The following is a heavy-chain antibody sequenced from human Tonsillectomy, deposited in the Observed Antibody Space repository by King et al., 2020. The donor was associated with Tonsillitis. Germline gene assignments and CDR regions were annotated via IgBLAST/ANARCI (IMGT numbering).Heavy chain of an antibody. CDR3: ARMRRMRYFFLRRSSTRNDAFDI. D-gene: IGHD3-9*01. CDR2: IFSNDEK. J-gene: IGHJ3*02. V-gene: IGHV2-26*01. Sequence: VTLKESGPVLVKPTETLTLTCTVSGFSLSNARMGVSWIRQPPGKALEWLAHIFSNDEKSYSTSLKSRLTISKDTSKSQVVLTMTNMAPVDTATYYCARMRRMRYFFLRRSSTRNDAFDIWGQGTMVTVSS. CDR1: GFSLSNARMG.